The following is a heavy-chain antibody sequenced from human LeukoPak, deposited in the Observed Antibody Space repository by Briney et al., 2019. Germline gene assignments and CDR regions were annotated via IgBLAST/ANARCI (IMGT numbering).Heavy chain of an antibody. CDR2: IKEDGSEK. Sequence: GGSLRLSCAASGFTVSSYWMSWVRQAPGKGLEWVADIKEDGSEKYYVDSAKGRFTISRANAKNSLYLQMNSLRAEDTAVYYCALNPDYYGSGSFDYWGQGTLVTVSS. CDR3: ALNPDYYGSGSFDY. D-gene: IGHD3-10*01. V-gene: IGHV3-7*01. J-gene: IGHJ4*02. CDR1: GFTVSSYW.